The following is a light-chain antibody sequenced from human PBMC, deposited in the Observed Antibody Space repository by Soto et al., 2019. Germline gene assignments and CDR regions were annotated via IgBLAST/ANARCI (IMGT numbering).Light chain of an antibody. CDR3: MQALQTPWT. V-gene: IGKV2-28*01. CDR2: LGS. Sequence: DIVMTQSPLSLPVTPGEPASISCRSSQSLLHSDGYNYLDWYLQKPGQSPQLLICLGSNRASGVPDRFSGSGSGTDFTLTISRLEAEDFGVYYCMQALQTPWTFGQGTQVEIK. CDR1: QSLLHSDGYNY. J-gene: IGKJ1*01.